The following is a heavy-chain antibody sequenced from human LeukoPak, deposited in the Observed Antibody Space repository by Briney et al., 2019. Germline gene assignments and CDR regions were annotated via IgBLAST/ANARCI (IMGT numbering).Heavy chain of an antibody. CDR1: GGSFSGYY. CDR2: INHSGST. V-gene: IGHV4-34*01. CDR3: AMTYTSYYYYGMDV. Sequence: SETLSLTCAVYGGSFSGYYWSWMRQPPGKGLEWIGEINHSGSTNYNPSLKSRVTISVDTSKNQFSLKLSSVTAADTAVYYCAMTYTSYYYYGMDVWGQGTTVTVSS. J-gene: IGHJ6*02. D-gene: IGHD1-1*01.